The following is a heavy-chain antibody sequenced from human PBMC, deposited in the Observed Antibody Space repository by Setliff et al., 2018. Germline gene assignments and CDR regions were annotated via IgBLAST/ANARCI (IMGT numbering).Heavy chain of an antibody. CDR3: AISSLSICSGGTCPNAFDV. J-gene: IGHJ3*01. D-gene: IGHD2-15*01. Sequence: ASVKVSCKASGYILNSYGVSWVRQAPGQGLEWMGWISSYNNDVTNYLQRFQGRVTMTTDTSTSAAYMELRSLRSDDTAVYYCAISSLSICSGGTCPNAFDVWGQGTMVTVS. CDR2: ISSYNNDVT. CDR1: GYILNSYG. V-gene: IGHV1-18*01.